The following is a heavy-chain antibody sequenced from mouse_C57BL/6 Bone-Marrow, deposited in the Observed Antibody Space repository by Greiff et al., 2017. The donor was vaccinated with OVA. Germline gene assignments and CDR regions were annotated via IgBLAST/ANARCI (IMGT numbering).Heavy chain of an antibody. Sequence: VKLQESGAELARPGASVKLSCKASGYTFTSYGISWVKQRTGQGLEWIGEIYPRSGNTYYNEKFKGKATLTADKSSSTAYMELRSLTSEDSAVYFCARKGTTVVRAMDYWGQGTSVTVSS. V-gene: IGHV1-81*01. CDR2: IYPRSGNT. CDR1: GYTFTSYG. CDR3: ARKGTTVVRAMDY. D-gene: IGHD1-1*01. J-gene: IGHJ4*01.